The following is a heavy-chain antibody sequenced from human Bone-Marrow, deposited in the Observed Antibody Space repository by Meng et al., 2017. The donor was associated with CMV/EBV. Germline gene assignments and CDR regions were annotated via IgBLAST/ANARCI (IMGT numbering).Heavy chain of an antibody. CDR1: GFTFSSYW. Sequence: GESLKISCAASGFTFSSYWMTWLRQAPGKGLEWVANIKQDGSERYYVDSVKGRFTISRDNAKNSLYLQMNSLRSEDTAVYYCARPRIPASWGRWDPWGRGPRVTVSS. J-gene: IGHJ5*02. CDR3: ARPRIPASWGRWDP. CDR2: IKQDGSER. D-gene: IGHD2-2*01. V-gene: IGHV3-7*01.